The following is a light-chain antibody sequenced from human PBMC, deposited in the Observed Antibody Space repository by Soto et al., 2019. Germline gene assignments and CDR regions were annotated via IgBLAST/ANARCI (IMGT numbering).Light chain of an antibody. CDR2: GAS. CDR1: QSVGRNY. J-gene: IGKJ1*01. V-gene: IGKV3-20*01. CDR3: XQYASXPLT. Sequence: EIVLTQSPGTLSLSPGERATLSCRASQSVGRNYLAWYQQKPGQAPRLLIYGASSRATGIPDSXXXXXXGXXXXXXXXXXEPEDFAXXYCXQYASXPLTFGQGTKVEI.